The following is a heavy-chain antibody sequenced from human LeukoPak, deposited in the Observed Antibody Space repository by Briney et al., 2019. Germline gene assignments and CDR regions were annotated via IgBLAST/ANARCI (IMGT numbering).Heavy chain of an antibody. CDR1: GGSFSGYY. Sequence: SETLSLTCAVYGGSFSGYYWSWLGQPPGKGVEGMGEINHSGSTNYNPSLKSGGTISVETTKNKFSLQLSSVTAADTAVYYCARRGHSRTLHYYYYYMDVWGKGTTVTVSS. J-gene: IGHJ6*03. CDR3: ARRGHSRTLHYYYYYMDV. V-gene: IGHV4-34*01. CDR2: INHSGST.